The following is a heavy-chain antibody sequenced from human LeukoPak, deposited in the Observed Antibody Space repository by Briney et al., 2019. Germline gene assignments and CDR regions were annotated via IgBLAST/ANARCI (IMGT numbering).Heavy chain of an antibody. Sequence: GESLKISCKGSGYRFTIYWIGWVRQMPGRGLEWIGIIYPGDSDIRYSPSFQGQVNISADKSISTAYLQWSSLKASDTAMYYCVRRTTVEYYFDYWGQGTLVTVSS. D-gene: IGHD1-1*01. CDR1: GYRFTIYW. CDR3: VRRTTVEYYFDY. V-gene: IGHV5-51*01. J-gene: IGHJ4*02. CDR2: IYPGDSDI.